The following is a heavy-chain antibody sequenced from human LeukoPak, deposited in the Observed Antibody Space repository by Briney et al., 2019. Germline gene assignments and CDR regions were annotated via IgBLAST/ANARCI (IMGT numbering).Heavy chain of an antibody. Sequence: GESLQISCQGSGYSFISYWITWVRQMPGKGLEWMGRIDPSDSYTNYSPSFQGHVTISADKSISTAYLQWSSLKASDTAMYYCARLSMVGATADYWGQGTLVTVSS. V-gene: IGHV5-10-1*01. CDR3: ARLSMVGATADY. CDR1: GYSFISYW. D-gene: IGHD1-26*01. J-gene: IGHJ4*02. CDR2: IDPSDSYT.